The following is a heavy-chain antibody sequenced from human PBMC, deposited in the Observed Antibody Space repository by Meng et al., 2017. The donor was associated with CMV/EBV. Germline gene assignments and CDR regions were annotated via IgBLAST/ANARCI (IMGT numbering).Heavy chain of an antibody. J-gene: IGHJ6*02. CDR3: ARDDLDYYGMDV. Sequence: GESLKISCAASGFTFSSYAMHWVRQAPGKGLEWVAVISYDGSNKYYADSVKGRFTISRDNSKNTLYLQMNSLRAEDTAVYYCARDDLDYYGMDVWGQGTTVTVSS. V-gene: IGHV3-30*04. CDR2: ISYDGSNK. CDR1: GFTFSSYA.